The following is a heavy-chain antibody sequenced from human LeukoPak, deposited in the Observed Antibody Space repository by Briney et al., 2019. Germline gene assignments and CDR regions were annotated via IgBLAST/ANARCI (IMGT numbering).Heavy chain of an antibody. CDR2: ISAYNGNT. Sequence: ASVKVSCKASGCTFTSYGISWVRQAPGQGLEWMGWISAYNGNTNYAQKLQGRVTMTTDTSTSTAYMELRSLRSDDTAVYYCARERIAAAGTSAFDIWGQGTMVTVSS. CDR3: ARERIAAAGTSAFDI. D-gene: IGHD6-13*01. CDR1: GCTFTSYG. V-gene: IGHV1-18*01. J-gene: IGHJ3*02.